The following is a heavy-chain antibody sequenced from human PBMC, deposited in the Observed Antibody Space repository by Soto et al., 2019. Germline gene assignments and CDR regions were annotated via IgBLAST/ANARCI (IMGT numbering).Heavy chain of an antibody. D-gene: IGHD5-12*01. J-gene: IGHJ4*02. CDR1: GYTFTSYG. CDR2: ISAYNRNT. Sequence: QVQLVQSGAEVKKPGASVKVSCKTSGYTFTSYGVTWVRQAPGQGLEWMGWISAYNRNTNYAQKLQGGVTMTTDRSTSTAFLELRSLRSDDTAVYYCARNRITFSGYDRGGFDYWGQGTLVTVSS. CDR3: ARNRITFSGYDRGGFDY. V-gene: IGHV1-18*04.